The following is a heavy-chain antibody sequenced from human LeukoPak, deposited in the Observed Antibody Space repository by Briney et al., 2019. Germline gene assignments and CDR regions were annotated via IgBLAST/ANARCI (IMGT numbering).Heavy chain of an antibody. CDR1: GFTFSSYA. CDR2: ISGSGGST. CDR3: AKSSLLEWLSRQSWFDP. Sequence: PGGSLRLSCAASGFTFSSYAMSWVRQAPGKGLEWVSAISGSGGSTYYADSVEGRFTISRDNSKNTLYLQMNSLRAEDTAVYYCAKSSLLEWLSRQSWFDPWGQGTLVTVSS. D-gene: IGHD3-3*01. V-gene: IGHV3-23*01. J-gene: IGHJ5*02.